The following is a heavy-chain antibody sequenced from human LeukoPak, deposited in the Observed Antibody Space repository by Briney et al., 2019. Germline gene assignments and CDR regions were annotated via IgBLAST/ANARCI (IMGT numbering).Heavy chain of an antibody. V-gene: IGHV3-33*01. CDR2: MWYDGSNK. CDR3: ARGLPPVMKYYFDY. CDR1: GFTFNSYG. Sequence: GGSLRLSCAASGFTFNSYGMHWVRQAPGKGLEWVAVMWYDGSNKYYADSVKGRFPISRDDSKKTLYLQMNSLKAEDTAMYYCARGLPPVMKYYFDYWGQGTLVTVSS. D-gene: IGHD4-11*01. J-gene: IGHJ4*02.